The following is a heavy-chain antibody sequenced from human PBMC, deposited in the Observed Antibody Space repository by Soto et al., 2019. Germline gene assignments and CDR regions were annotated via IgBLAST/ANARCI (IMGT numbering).Heavy chain of an antibody. Sequence: QVQLVQSGAEVKKPGSSVKVSCKASGGTFSSYAISWVRQAPGKGLEWRGGIIPICGTANYAQKFQGRVTLNADESTNTAYMELSSLRSEDTAVYYCARRSSGSIAAPTKRYYYGMDVWGQGTTVTVSS. D-gene: IGHD6-6*01. CDR3: ARRSSGSIAAPTKRYYYGMDV. J-gene: IGHJ6*02. V-gene: IGHV1-69*01. CDR2: IIPICGTA. CDR1: GGTFSSYA.